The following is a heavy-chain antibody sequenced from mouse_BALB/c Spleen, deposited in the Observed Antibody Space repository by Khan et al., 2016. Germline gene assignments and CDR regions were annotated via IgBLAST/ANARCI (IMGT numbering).Heavy chain of an antibody. V-gene: IGHV1-80*01. Sequence: QVRLQQSGAELVRPGSSVKISCKASGYAFSSYWMNWVKQRPGQGLEWIGQIYPGDGDIYYNGKFKGKVTLTADTSSSTAYMQLSSLTSDDSAFYFCARGTPLVNWGQGTLVTVSA. CDR1: GYAFSSYW. CDR2: IYPGDGDI. CDR3: ARGTPLVN. D-gene: IGHD2-14*01. J-gene: IGHJ3*01.